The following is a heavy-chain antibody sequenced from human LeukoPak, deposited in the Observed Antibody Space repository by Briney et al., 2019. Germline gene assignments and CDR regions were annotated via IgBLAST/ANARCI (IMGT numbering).Heavy chain of an antibody. CDR1: GFTFYKYP. Sequence: GGSLRLSCAASGFTFYKYPMNWVRQAPGKGLEWISTLSYSGDAHYADSVKDRFTISRDDSKNTVYLQMNSLRPEDTAVYFCAKDFDSGGSYDGDHRWGQGTLVTVSS. J-gene: IGHJ4*02. CDR3: AKDFDSGGSYDGDHR. CDR2: LSYSGDA. V-gene: IGHV3-23*01. D-gene: IGHD3-22*01.